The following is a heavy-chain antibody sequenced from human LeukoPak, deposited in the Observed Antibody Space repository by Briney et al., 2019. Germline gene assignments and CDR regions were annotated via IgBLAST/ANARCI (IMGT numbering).Heavy chain of an antibody. D-gene: IGHD3-3*01. CDR3: ARTGVFWSGPNYYYGMDV. CDR1: GYTFTGYY. J-gene: IGHJ6*02. CDR2: INPNSGGT. Sequence: GASVKVSCKASGYTFTGYYMHWVRQAPGQGLEWMGWINPNSGGTNYAQKFQGRVTMTRDTSISTAYMELSRLRSDDTAVYYCARTGVFWSGPNYYYGMDVWGQGTTVTVSS. V-gene: IGHV1-2*02.